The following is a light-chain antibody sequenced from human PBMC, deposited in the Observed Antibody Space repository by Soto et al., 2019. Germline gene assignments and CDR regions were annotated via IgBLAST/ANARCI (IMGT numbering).Light chain of an antibody. CDR1: SSDVGGYHY. V-gene: IGLV2-14*03. CDR3: SSYTSRSTLV. Sequence: QSALTQPASVSGSPGQSITISCTGTSSDVGGYHYVSWYQQHPGKAPKLMIYDVSKRPSGVSNRFSGSKSGNTASLTSSGLQAEDEADYYCSSYTSRSTLVFGGGAKVTVL. CDR2: DVS. J-gene: IGLJ2*01.